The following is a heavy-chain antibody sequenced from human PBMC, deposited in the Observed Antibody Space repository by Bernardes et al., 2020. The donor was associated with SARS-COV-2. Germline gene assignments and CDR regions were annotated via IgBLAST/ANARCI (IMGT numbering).Heavy chain of an antibody. CDR2: ISWNSGSI. CDR3: AKDIARFGELSPNYYYYYGMDV. V-gene: IGHV3-9*01. CDR1: GFTFGDYA. Sequence: SLILSCAASGFTFGDYAMHWVRQAPGKGLEWVSGISWNSGSIGYADSVKGRFTISRDNAKNSLYLQMNSLRAEDTALYYCAKDIARFGELSPNYYYYYGMDVWGQGTTVTVSS. D-gene: IGHD3-10*01. J-gene: IGHJ6*02.